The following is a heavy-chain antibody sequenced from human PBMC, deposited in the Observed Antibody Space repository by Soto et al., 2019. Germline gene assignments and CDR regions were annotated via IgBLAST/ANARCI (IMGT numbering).Heavy chain of an antibody. CDR3: AREFSSYGMDV. CDR1: GFTFSNYV. J-gene: IGHJ6*02. Sequence: PGGSLRLSCAASGFTFSNYVMHWVRQAPGKGLEWVAVISYDGNTKYYADSVKGRFTISRDNSKNTLYLQMNSLRAEATALYFCAREFSSYGMDVWGQRTTAIVSS. V-gene: IGHV3-30-3*01. CDR2: ISYDGNTK.